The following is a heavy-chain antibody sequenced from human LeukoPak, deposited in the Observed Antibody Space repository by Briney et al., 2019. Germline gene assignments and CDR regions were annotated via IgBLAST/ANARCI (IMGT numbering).Heavy chain of an antibody. D-gene: IGHD1-26*01. V-gene: IGHV3-23*01. CDR2: ISGSGGST. J-gene: IGHJ4*02. Sequence: GGSLRLACAASGFTFSSYAMSWVSQAPGKGLERVSAISGSGGSTYYADSVKGRFTISRDNSKNTLYLQMNSLRAEDTAVYYCARDRSDSGWELDYWGQGTLVTVSS. CDR1: GFTFSSYA. CDR3: ARDRSDSGWELDY.